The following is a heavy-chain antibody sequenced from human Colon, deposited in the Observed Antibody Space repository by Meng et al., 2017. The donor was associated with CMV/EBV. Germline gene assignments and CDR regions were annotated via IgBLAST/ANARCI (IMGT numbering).Heavy chain of an antibody. CDR2: VNGGGSS. J-gene: IGHJ5*01. CDR1: GGSYSGYH. CDR3: ARGMVVIAPWFDA. Sequence: CTLDGGSYSGYHWHWFRQTPQRGLEWIGHVNGGGSSDSNPSLKSRVTISLDTSKNQFSLRLTSVTVADTGVYYCARGMVVIAPWFDAWGHGTLVTVSS. V-gene: IGHV4-34*01. D-gene: IGHD2-21*01.